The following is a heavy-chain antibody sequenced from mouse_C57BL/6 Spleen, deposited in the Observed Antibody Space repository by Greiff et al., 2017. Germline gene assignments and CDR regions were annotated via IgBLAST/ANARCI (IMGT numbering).Heavy chain of an antibody. CDR2: IRNKANNHAT. CDR3: TKSLYYYGSSSFDY. J-gene: IGHJ2*01. D-gene: IGHD1-1*01. V-gene: IGHV6-6*01. CDR1: GFTFSDAW. Sequence: PGGSMKLSCAASGFTFSDAWMDWVRQSPEKGLEWVAEIRNKANNHATYYAESVKGRFTISRDDSKSSVYLQMNSLRAEDTGIYYCTKSLYYYGSSSFDYWGQGTTLTVSS.